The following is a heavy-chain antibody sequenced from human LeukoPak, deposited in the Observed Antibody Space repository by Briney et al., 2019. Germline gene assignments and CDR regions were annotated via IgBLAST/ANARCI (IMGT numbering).Heavy chain of an antibody. J-gene: IGHJ4*02. D-gene: IGHD2-8*01. CDR3: AKEAWMYLVDY. V-gene: IGHV3-30*04. CDR1: GFTFSSYA. CDR2: ISYDGSNK. Sequence: GGSLRLSCAASGFTFSSYAMHWVRQAPGKGLEWVAVISYDGSNKYYVDSVKGRFTISRDNSKNTLYLQMNSLRAEDTAVYYCAKEAWMYLVDYWGQGTLVTVSS.